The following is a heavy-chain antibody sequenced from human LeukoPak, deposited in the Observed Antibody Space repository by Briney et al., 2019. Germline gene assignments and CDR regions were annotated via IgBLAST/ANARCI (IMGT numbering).Heavy chain of an antibody. V-gene: IGHV1-46*01. D-gene: IGHD4-17*01. J-gene: IGHJ6*03. CDR3: ARDPSKTTVTTAGASYYMDV. CDR1: GYTFTGYY. CDR2: INPSGGST. Sequence: AASVKVSCKASGYTFTGYYMHWVRQAPGQGLEWMGIINPSGGSTSYAQKFQGRVTMTRDMSTSTVYMELSSLRSEDTAVYYCARDPSKTTVTTAGASYYMDVWGKGTTVTVSS.